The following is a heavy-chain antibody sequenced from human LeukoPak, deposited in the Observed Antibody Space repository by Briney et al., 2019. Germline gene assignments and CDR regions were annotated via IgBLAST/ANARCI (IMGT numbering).Heavy chain of an antibody. CDR1: GFTFSSYW. V-gene: IGHV3-30*02. CDR2: VRYDETTK. CDR3: AKDVPTAYFDY. Sequence: GGSLRLSCAASGFTFSSYWMSWVRQAPGKGLEWVAFVRYDETTKFYADSVKGRFTISRDTSKTTLYLQMNSLRAEDTAVYYCAKDVPTAYFDYWGQGTLVTVSS. J-gene: IGHJ4*02. D-gene: IGHD2-2*01.